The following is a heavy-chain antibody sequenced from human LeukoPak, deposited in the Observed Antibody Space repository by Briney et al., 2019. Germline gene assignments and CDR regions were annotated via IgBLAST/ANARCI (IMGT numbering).Heavy chain of an antibody. V-gene: IGHV3-33*01. CDR1: GFTFSIYG. Sequence: GGSLRLSCAASGFTFSIYGMHWVRQAPGKGLEWVAVIWYDGSNKYYADSVKGRFTISRDNSKNTLYLQMNSLRAEDTAVYYCARESVHPRYYYYYGMDVWGQGTTVTVSS. CDR3: ARESVHPRYYYYYGMDV. CDR2: IWYDGSNK. D-gene: IGHD1-1*01. J-gene: IGHJ6*02.